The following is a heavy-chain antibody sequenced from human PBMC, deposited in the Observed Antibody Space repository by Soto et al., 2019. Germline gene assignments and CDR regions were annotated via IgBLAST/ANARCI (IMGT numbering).Heavy chain of an antibody. D-gene: IGHD2-21*02. J-gene: IGHJ6*02. CDR1: GFTFSSYA. V-gene: IGHV3-30-3*01. Sequence: GGSLRLSCAASGFTFSSYAMHWVRQAPGKGLEWVAVISYDGSNKYYADSVKGRFTISRDNSKNTLYLQMNSLRAEDTAVYYCARDRVAYCGGDCPNGMDVWGQGTTVAVS. CDR3: ARDRVAYCGGDCPNGMDV. CDR2: ISYDGSNK.